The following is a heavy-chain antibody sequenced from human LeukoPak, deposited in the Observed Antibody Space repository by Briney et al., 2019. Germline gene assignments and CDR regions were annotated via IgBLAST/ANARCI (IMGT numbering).Heavy chain of an antibody. V-gene: IGHV4-39*01. Sequence: SETLSLTCTVSGGSISSSSYYWGWIRQPPGKGLEWIGSIYYSGSTYYNPSLKSRVTISVDTSKNQFYLKLSSVTAADTAVYYCARLRSGGSMGYWGQGTLVTVSS. CDR1: GGSISSSSYY. J-gene: IGHJ4*02. CDR3: ARLRSGGSMGY. CDR2: IYYSGST. D-gene: IGHD3-3*01.